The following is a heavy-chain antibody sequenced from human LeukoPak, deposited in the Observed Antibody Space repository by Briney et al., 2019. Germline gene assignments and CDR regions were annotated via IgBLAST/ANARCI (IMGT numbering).Heavy chain of an antibody. D-gene: IGHD1-26*01. CDR3: ARDGGGTTQRRGWFDP. Sequence: NPGGSLRLSCVAFGFTLSSYNMKWVRQAPGKRLEWVSSISWRSSDIEYADSVKGRFTISRDIDKKSLYLQMNSLRVEDTAVYYCARDGGGTTQRRGWFDPWGQGTLVTVSS. J-gene: IGHJ5*02. CDR2: ISWRSSDI. CDR1: GFTLSSYN. V-gene: IGHV3-21*01.